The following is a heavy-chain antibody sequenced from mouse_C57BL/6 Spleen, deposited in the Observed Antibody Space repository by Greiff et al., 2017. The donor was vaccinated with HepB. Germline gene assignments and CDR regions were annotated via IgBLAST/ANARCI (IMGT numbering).Heavy chain of an antibody. D-gene: IGHD1-1*01. CDR2: IYPSDSET. CDR3: ASHYYGSSYWYFDV. CDR1: GYTFTSYW. V-gene: IGHV1-61*01. Sequence: VQLVESGAELVRPGSSVKLSCKASGYTFTSYWMDWVKQRPGQGLEWIGNIYPSDSETHYNQKFKDKATLTVDKSSSTAYMQLSSLTSEDSAVYYCASHYYGSSYWYFDVWGTGTTVTVSS. J-gene: IGHJ1*03.